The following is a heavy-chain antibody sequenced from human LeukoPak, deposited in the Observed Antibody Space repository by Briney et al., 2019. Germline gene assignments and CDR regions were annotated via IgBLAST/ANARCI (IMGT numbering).Heavy chain of an antibody. CDR1: GFTFSIYG. J-gene: IGHJ3*02. CDR3: ARPSGTWGAFDI. Sequence: PGGSLRLSCAASGFTFSIYGMHWVRQAPGKGLEWVAVIWNDGSNKYYADSVKGRSTISRDNSKNTLYLQMNSLRAEDTAVYYCARPSGTWGAFDIWGHGTVVTVSS. CDR2: IWNDGSNK. D-gene: IGHD2-15*01. V-gene: IGHV3-33*01.